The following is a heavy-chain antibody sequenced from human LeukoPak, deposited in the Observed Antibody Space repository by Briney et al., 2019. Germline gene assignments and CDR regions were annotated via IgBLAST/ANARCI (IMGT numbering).Heavy chain of an antibody. CDR2: IYTSGST. J-gene: IGHJ4*02. CDR3: AREPPGYCGGDCYSGGLGY. CDR1: GGSISSGSYY. V-gene: IGHV4-61*02. Sequence: PSETLSLTCTVAGGSISSGSYYWGWIRQPAGKGLEWIGRIYTSGSTNYNPSLKSRVTISVDTSKNQFSLKLSSVTAADTAVYYCAREPPGYCGGDCYSGGLGYWGQGTLVTVSS. D-gene: IGHD2-21*01.